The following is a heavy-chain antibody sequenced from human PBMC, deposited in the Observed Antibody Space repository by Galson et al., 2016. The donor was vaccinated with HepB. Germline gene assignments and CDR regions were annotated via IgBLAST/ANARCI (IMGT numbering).Heavy chain of an antibody. J-gene: IGHJ5*02. Sequence: SLRLSCAASGFTVSTNYMSWVRQAPGKGLEWVSFIYSGGGTYYADSVKGRFTISRDSSKNTLYLQMNSLRAEDTAVYYWARVLGFSWGQGTLSPVSP. D-gene: IGHD5-12*01. CDR3: ARVLGFS. CDR1: GFTVSTNY. V-gene: IGHV3-53*01. CDR2: IYSGGGT.